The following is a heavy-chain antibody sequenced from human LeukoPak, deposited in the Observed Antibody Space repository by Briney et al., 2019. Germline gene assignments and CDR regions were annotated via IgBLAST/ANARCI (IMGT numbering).Heavy chain of an antibody. D-gene: IGHD1-26*01. Sequence: SQTLSLTCTVSGGSISSGSYYWSWIRQPAGKGLEWIGRIYTSGSTNYNPSLKSRVTISVDTSKNQFSLKLSSVTAADTAVYYCARVGANNWFDPWGQGTLVTVS. J-gene: IGHJ5*02. CDR3: ARVGANNWFDP. CDR1: GGSISSGSYY. CDR2: IYTSGST. V-gene: IGHV4-61*02.